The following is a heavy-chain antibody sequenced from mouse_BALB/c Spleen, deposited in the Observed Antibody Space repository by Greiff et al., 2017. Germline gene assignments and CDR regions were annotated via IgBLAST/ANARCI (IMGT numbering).Heavy chain of an antibody. CDR3: ARHGGGNYGAMDY. D-gene: IGHD2-1*01. J-gene: IGHJ4*01. Sequence: QVQLKQSGPDLVAPSQSLSITCTVSGFSLTSYGVHWVRQPPGKGLEWLVVIWSDGSTTYNSALKSRLSISTDNSKSQVFLKMNSLQTDDTAMYYCARHGGGNYGAMDYWGQGTSVTVSS. CDR2: IWSDGST. V-gene: IGHV2-6-2*01. CDR1: GFSLTSYG.